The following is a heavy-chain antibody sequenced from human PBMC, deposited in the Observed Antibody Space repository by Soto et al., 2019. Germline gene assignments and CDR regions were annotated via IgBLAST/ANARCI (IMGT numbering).Heavy chain of an antibody. CDR2: IYHSGST. J-gene: IGHJ5*02. Sequence: SETLSLTCTFSGLSISSSNWWSWVRQPPGKGLEWIGEIYHSGSTNYNPSLKSRVTISVDKSKNQFSLKLSSVTAADTAVYYCARGRGPVKRFLEWLSKPNWFDPWGQGTLVTVSS. D-gene: IGHD3-3*01. CDR3: ARGRGPVKRFLEWLSKPNWFDP. CDR1: GLSISSSNW. V-gene: IGHV4-4*02.